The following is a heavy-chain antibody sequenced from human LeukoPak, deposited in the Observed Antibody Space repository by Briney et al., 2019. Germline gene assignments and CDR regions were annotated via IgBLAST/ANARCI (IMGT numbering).Heavy chain of an antibody. D-gene: IGHD3-22*01. CDR3: AKSSYYDSSGYYREYYFDY. Sequence: GGSLRLSCEGSAFIFSGHWMNWVRQAPGKGLEWVSAISGIGSNTYYADSVKGRFTISRDNSKNTLYLQMNSLRAEDTAVYYCAKSSYYDSSGYYREYYFDYWGQGTLVTVSS. J-gene: IGHJ4*02. V-gene: IGHV3-23*01. CDR2: ISGIGSNT. CDR1: AFIFSGHW.